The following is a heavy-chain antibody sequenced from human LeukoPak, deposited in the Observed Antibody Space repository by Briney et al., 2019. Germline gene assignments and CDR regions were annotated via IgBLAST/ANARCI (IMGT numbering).Heavy chain of an antibody. Sequence: SETLSLTCAVYGGSFSGYYWSWIRQPPGKGLEWIGEINHSGSTNYNPSLKSRVTISVDTSKNQFSLKLSSVAAADTAVYYCARNIVVVPAAILPDYWGQGTLVTVSS. J-gene: IGHJ4*02. CDR1: GGSFSGYY. D-gene: IGHD2-2*01. CDR3: ARNIVVVPAAILPDY. V-gene: IGHV4-34*01. CDR2: INHSGST.